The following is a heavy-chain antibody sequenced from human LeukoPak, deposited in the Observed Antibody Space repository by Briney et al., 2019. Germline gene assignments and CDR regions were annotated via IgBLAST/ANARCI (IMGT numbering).Heavy chain of an antibody. Sequence: GGSLRLSCAASGFTFSSYGMHWVRQAPGKGLEGVAFIRYDGSNKYYADSVKGRFTISRDNSKNTLYLQMNSLRGEDTAVYYCAKEAVVAAVYFDYWGQGTLVTVSS. J-gene: IGHJ4*02. V-gene: IGHV3-30*02. CDR1: GFTFSSYG. D-gene: IGHD2-15*01. CDR3: AKEAVVAAVYFDY. CDR2: IRYDGSNK.